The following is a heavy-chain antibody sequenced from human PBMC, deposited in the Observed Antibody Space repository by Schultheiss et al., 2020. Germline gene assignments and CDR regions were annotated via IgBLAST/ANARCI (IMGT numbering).Heavy chain of an antibody. CDR3: ASIVVSGGWFDP. V-gene: IGHV4-4*02. D-gene: IGHD2-21*01. CDR1: GGSISSSNW. J-gene: IGHJ5*02. Sequence: SETLSLTCAVSGGSISSSNWWSWVRQPPGKGLEWIGSIYTSGSTNYNPSLKSRVTMSVDTSKNQFSLKLSSVTAADTAVYYCASIVVSGGWFDPWGQGTLVTVSS. CDR2: IYTSGST.